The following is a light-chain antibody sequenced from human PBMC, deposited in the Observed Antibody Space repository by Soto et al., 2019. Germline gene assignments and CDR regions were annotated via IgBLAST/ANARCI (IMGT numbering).Light chain of an antibody. J-gene: IGLJ1*01. CDR1: ISDIGGYNF. V-gene: IGLV2-14*01. CDR2: DVN. CDR3: SSFAGSNNFPYV. Sequence: QSVLTQPASVSGSPGQSITISCTGTISDIGGYNFISWYQHHPGKAPKLVIYDVNNRPSGISYRFSGSKSGNTASLTVSGLQAEDEADYYCSSFAGSNNFPYVFGTGTKLTVL.